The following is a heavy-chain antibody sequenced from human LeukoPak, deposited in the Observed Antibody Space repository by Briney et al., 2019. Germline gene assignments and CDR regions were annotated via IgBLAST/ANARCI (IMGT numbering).Heavy chain of an antibody. V-gene: IGHV1-18*01. CDR3: VWSYYYYGMDV. D-gene: IGHD2-21*01. Sequence: ASVKVSCKASGYTFTSYGISWVRQAPGQGLEWMGWISAYNGNTNYAQKLQGRVTMTTDTSTSTAYMELRGLRSDDTAVYYCVWSYYYYGMDVWGQGTTVTVSS. CDR1: GYTFTSYG. CDR2: ISAYNGNT. J-gene: IGHJ6*02.